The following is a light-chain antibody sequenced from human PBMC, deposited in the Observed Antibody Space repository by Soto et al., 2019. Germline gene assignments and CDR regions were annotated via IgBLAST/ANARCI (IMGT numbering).Light chain of an antibody. V-gene: IGLV1-44*01. CDR3: QSYDTSLTGWV. J-gene: IGLJ3*02. Sequence: QSVLTQPPSASGTPGQRVTISCSGSSSNIGSNTVNWYQQLPGTAPKLLIYANSNRPSGVPDRFSGSKSGTSASLAITGLRTDDEADYYCQSYDTSLTGWVFGGGTKLTVL. CDR1: SSNIGSNT. CDR2: ANS.